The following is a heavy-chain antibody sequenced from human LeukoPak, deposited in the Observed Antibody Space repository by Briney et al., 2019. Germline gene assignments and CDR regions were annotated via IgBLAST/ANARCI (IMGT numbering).Heavy chain of an antibody. Sequence: GGSLGLSCAASGFTFSSYGMHWVRQAPGKGLEWVAVISYDGSNKYYADSVKGRFTISRDNSKNTLYLQMNSLRAEDTAVYYCAKEFRVLKTHYGDYVNYYGMDVWGQGTTVTVSS. CDR1: GFTFSSYG. D-gene: IGHD4-17*01. J-gene: IGHJ6*02. CDR3: AKEFRVLKTHYGDYVNYYGMDV. V-gene: IGHV3-30*18. CDR2: ISYDGSNK.